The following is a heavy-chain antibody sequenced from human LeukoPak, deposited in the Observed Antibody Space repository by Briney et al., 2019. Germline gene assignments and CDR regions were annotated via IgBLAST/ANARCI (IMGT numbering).Heavy chain of an antibody. Sequence: SVKVSCKASGGTFSSYAISWVRQAPGQGLEWMGGIIPIFGTANYAQKFQGRVTMTRNTSISTAYMELSSLRSEDTAVYYCARGGGSGWLALIAVDIWGQGTMVTVSS. J-gene: IGHJ3*02. D-gene: IGHD6-19*01. CDR2: IIPIFGTA. V-gene: IGHV1-69*05. CDR3: ARGGGSGWLALIAVDI. CDR1: GGTFSSYA.